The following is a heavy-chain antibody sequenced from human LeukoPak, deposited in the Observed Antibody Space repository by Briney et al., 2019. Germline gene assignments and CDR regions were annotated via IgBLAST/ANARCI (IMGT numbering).Heavy chain of an antibody. D-gene: IGHD3-10*01. CDR3: AREPRITMVRGVIIGYFDY. Sequence: SETLSLTCTVSGGSISSYYWSWIRQPPGKGLEWIGYIYYSGSTYYNPSLKSRVTISVDTSKNQFSLKLSSVTAADTAVYYCAREPRITMVRGVIIGYFDYWGQGTLVTVSS. V-gene: IGHV4-59*12. CDR2: IYYSGST. J-gene: IGHJ4*02. CDR1: GGSISSYY.